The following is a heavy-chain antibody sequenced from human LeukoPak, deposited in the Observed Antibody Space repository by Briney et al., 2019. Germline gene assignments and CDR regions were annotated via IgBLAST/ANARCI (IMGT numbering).Heavy chain of an antibody. CDR1: GFTFSSYS. Sequence: GGSLRLSCAASGFTFSSYSTNWVRQAPGKGLEWVAFIRYDGSNKYYADSVKGRFTISRDNSKKTLYLQMNSLRPEDTAVYYCAKDFSVYYYDSRVLDYWGQGTLVTVSS. CDR2: IRYDGSNK. CDR3: AKDFSVYYYDSRVLDY. J-gene: IGHJ4*02. V-gene: IGHV3-30*02. D-gene: IGHD3-22*01.